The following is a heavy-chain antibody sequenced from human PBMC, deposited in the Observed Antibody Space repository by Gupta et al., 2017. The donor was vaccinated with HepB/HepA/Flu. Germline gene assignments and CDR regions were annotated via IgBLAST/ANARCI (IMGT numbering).Heavy chain of an antibody. Sequence: EVQLLESGGGLVQPGGSLRLSCAASGFTYTSFPMSWVRRSPEKGLEWVSTISASGDNTYYADSMGGRFTISRDNSKNTLYLQMNSLRVEDTVVYFCTKGKGGNYGDALDIWGQGTMVTVS. CDR2: ISASGDNT. CDR1: GFTYTSFP. CDR3: TKGKGGNYGDALDI. J-gene: IGHJ3*02. D-gene: IGHD4-23*01. V-gene: IGHV3-23*01.